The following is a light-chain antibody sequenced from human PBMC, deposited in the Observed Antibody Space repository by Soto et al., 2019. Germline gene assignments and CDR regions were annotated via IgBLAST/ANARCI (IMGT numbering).Light chain of an antibody. CDR3: CSYAGGSTYV. J-gene: IGLJ1*01. CDR1: SSDVGSYIF. V-gene: IGLV2-23*01. CDR2: EGS. Sequence: QSALTQPASVSGSPGQSITISCTGTSSDVGSYIFVSWFQQHPGKAPKLMIYEGSKRPSGVSNRFSGSKSGNTASLTISGLQAEDEADYYCCSYAGGSTYVFGPGTKVTVL.